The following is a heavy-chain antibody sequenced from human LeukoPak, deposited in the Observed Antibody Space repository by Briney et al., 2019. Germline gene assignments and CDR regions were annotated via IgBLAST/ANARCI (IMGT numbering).Heavy chain of an antibody. CDR2: ISYDGSNK. CDR1: GFTFSSYA. V-gene: IGHV3-30-3*01. CDR3: ASDEALALYY. Sequence: GRSLRLSCAASGFTFSSYAMHWVRQAPGKGLEWVAVISYDGSNKYYADSVKGRFTISRDNSKNTLYLQMNSLRAEDTAVYYCASDEALALYYWGQGTLVTVSS. J-gene: IGHJ4*02.